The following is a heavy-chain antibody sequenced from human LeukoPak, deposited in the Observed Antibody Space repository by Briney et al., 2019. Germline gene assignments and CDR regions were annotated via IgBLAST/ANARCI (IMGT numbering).Heavy chain of an antibody. V-gene: IGHV3-48*01. J-gene: IGHJ6*03. CDR2: ISSSSSTI. CDR1: GFTFSSYS. CDR3: ASLTEHYDFWSGNYYYYMDV. Sequence: GGSLRLSCAASGFTFSSYSMNWVHQAPGKGLEWVSYISSSSSTIYYADSVKGRFTISRDNAKNSLYLQMNSLRAEDTAVYYCASLTEHYDFWSGNYYYYMDVWGKGTSVTVSS. D-gene: IGHD3-3*01.